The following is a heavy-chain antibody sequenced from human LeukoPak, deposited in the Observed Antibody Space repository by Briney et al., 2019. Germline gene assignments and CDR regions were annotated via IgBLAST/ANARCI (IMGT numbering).Heavy chain of an antibody. CDR1: GFTFSNYA. Sequence: GGSLRLSCAASGFTFSNYAMSWVRQAPGKGLEWVSSMSGSGGSTYYAGSVKGRFTISRDNSKNTLYLQMNSLRAEDTAVYYCAKDPYRSGWNYFEYWGQGTLVTVSS. D-gene: IGHD6-19*01. CDR3: AKDPYRSGWNYFEY. J-gene: IGHJ4*02. V-gene: IGHV3-23*01. CDR2: MSGSGGST.